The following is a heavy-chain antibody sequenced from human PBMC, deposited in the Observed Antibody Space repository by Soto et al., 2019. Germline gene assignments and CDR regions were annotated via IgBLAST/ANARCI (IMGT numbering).Heavy chain of an antibody. Sequence: GGSLRLSCAASGFPFSSYGMHWVRQAPGKGLDWVGVIWYDGSNKDYAESVKGRFTISRDNSKNMLYLQMNSLRADDTAVYYCANSLNWGQGALVTVSS. CDR1: GFPFSSYG. J-gene: IGHJ4*02. CDR2: IWYDGSNK. CDR3: ANSLN. V-gene: IGHV3-33*03.